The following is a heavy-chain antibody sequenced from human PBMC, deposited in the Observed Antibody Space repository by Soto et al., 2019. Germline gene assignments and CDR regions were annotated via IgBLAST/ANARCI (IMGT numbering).Heavy chain of an antibody. V-gene: IGHV4-59*08. CDR2: IYYSGST. D-gene: IGHD2-2*01. J-gene: IGHJ4*02. CDR3: ASLCSSTSCYEFDY. CDR1: GGSISSYY. Sequence: SETLSLTCTVSGGSISSYYWSWIRQPPGKGLERIGYIYYSGSTNYNPSLKSRVTISVDTSKNQFSLKLSSVTAADTAVYYCASLCSSTSCYEFDYWGQGTLVTVSS.